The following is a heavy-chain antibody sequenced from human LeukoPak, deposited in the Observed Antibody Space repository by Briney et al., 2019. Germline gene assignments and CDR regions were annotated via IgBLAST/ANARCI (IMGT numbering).Heavy chain of an antibody. D-gene: IGHD3-3*01. CDR1: GFTFNTYA. Sequence: GGSLRLSCLASGFTFNTYAMHWVRRAPGKGLERVAFIRHDGSSEYYADSVKGRFIISRDRSGNTLYLQMKSPRPEDTAIYYCARHNTRFLERLPALGSWGQGTLVTVSS. CDR3: ARHNTRFLERLPALGS. CDR2: IRHDGSSE. J-gene: IGHJ5*02. V-gene: IGHV3-30*02.